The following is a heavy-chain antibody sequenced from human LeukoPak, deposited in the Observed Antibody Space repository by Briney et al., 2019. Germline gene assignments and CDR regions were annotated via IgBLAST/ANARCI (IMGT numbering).Heavy chain of an antibody. V-gene: IGHV3-23*01. CDR1: GFTFGDYA. J-gene: IGHJ6*03. CDR3: AKCILTGYYKGYMDV. CDR2: VSDSGGST. D-gene: IGHD3-9*01. Sequence: PGGSLRLSCTASGFTFGDYAMSWFRQAPGKGLEWVSSVSDSGGSTYYADSVKGRFTISRDNSKNTLYLQMNSLRAEDTAVYYCAKCILTGYYKGYMDVWGKGTTVTISS.